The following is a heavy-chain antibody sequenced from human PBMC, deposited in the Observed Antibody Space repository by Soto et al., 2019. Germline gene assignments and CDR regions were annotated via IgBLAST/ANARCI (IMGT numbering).Heavy chain of an antibody. D-gene: IGHD1-26*01. CDR3: ARPGGSYSLRSTFDH. V-gene: IGHV4-34*01. CDR2: INHSGST. Sequence: PSETLSLTCAVNGGSFSGHYWSWIRQPPGKGMEWIGEINHSGSTNYNTSLKSRVTISVDTSKNQFSLKLSSVTAADTAVYYCARPGGSYSLRSTFDHCGQRTLVSVSS. CDR1: GGSFSGHY. J-gene: IGHJ4*02.